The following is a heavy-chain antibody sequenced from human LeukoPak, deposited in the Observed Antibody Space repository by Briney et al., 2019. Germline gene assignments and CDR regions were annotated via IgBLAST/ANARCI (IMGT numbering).Heavy chain of an antibody. J-gene: IGHJ4*02. CDR2: IYYSGNT. CDR1: GDSVSSSSYS. D-gene: IGHD6-13*01. Sequence: SETLSLTCSVSGDSVSSSSYSWGWIPQSPGKGLEWIGNIYYSGNTDSNPSLKSRVTILVDTSKNEFSLKLSSVTAGDTAVYYCATLTGSTDYWGQGTLVTVSS. CDR3: ATLTGSTDY. V-gene: IGHV4-39*01.